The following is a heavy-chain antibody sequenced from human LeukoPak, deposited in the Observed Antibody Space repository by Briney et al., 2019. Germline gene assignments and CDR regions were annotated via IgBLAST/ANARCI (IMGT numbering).Heavy chain of an antibody. D-gene: IGHD1-26*01. CDR1: GYIFTNYV. CDR2: VNAGNGNT. J-gene: IGHJ4*02. Sequence: ASVKVSCKASGYIFTNYVIHWVRQAPGQRLEWMGWVNAGNGNTKYSQKFQGRVTITRDTSASTAYMELSSLRSEDAAVYYCARQVELHTIQPFDYWGQGTLVTVSS. CDR3: ARQVELHTIQPFDY. V-gene: IGHV1-3*01.